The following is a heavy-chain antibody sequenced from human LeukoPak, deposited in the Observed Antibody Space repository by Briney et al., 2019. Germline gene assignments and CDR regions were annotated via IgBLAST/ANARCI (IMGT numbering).Heavy chain of an antibody. CDR1: GFTFSSYG. D-gene: IGHD4-17*01. CDR3: AKEDYGDYVGEPCYGMDV. J-gene: IGHJ6*02. V-gene: IGHV3-30*18. CDR2: ISYDGSNK. Sequence: GRSVRLSCAASGFTFSSYGMHWVRQAPGKGLEWVAVISYDGSNKYYADSAKGRFTISRDNSKNTLYLQMNSLRAEDTGVYYCAKEDYGDYVGEPCYGMDVWGQGTTVTVSS.